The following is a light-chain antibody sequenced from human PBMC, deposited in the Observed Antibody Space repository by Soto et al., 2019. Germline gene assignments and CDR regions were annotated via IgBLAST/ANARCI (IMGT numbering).Light chain of an antibody. Sequence: DIQMTQSPSTLSASVGDRVTITCRASQRTSGWLAWYQQKPGKAPKLLMYKVSTLESGVPSRFSGSGSETDFTLTISSLQPDDFATYYCQQYQTYATFGQGTRLDI. CDR1: QRTSGW. V-gene: IGKV1-5*03. J-gene: IGKJ5*01. CDR3: QQYQTYAT. CDR2: KVS.